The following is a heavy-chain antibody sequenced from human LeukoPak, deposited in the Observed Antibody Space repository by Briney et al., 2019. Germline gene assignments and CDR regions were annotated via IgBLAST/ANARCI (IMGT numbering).Heavy chain of an antibody. CDR2: IKSKSDGGTI. J-gene: IGHJ4*02. Sequence: GGSLRLSCAASGFTFSNAWMSWVRQAPGKGLEWVGRIKSKSDGGTIDYAAPVKGRFTISRDDSKNTVFLQMNSLETEDTAVYYCTTDFYDSSGLQYWGQGTLVTVSS. CDR3: TTDFYDSSGLQY. D-gene: IGHD3-22*01. CDR1: GFTFSNAW. V-gene: IGHV3-15*01.